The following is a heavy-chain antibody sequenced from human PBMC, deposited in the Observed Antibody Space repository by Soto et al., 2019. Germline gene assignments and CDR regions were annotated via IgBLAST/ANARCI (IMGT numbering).Heavy chain of an antibody. CDR1: GGSVTTSSYF. CDR3: ARFSPYWHDFDS. CDR2: ATYSGRT. V-gene: IGHV4-39*01. J-gene: IGHJ4*02. D-gene: IGHD1-1*01. Sequence: QLQLQESGPGLVRASETLSLTCTVSGGSVTTSSYFWAWIRQPPGEGLEWIGSATYSGRTSYNPSLKSRVAIAVDTSTNQFSVKVTSVTAADTSFYYCARFSPYWHDFDSWGLGTLVTVSS.